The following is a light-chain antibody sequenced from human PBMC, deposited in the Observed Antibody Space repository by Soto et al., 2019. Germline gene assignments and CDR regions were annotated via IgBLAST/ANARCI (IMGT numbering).Light chain of an antibody. V-gene: IGKV1-12*01. CDR1: QGIDIW. CDR3: QQANSFLPIT. CDR2: GAS. Sequence: DIQMTQSPSSVSASVGDRVTISWRASQGIDIWLAWYQQRPGKAPKLLIYGASNLEDGVPSRFSGGGSGTDFTLTISSLQPEDFATYYCQQANSFLPITFGQGTRLEIK. J-gene: IGKJ5*01.